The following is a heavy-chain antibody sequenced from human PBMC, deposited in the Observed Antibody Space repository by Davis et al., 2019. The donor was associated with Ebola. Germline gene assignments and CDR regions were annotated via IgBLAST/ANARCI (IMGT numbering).Heavy chain of an antibody. CDR2: ISYDGSKT. CDR3: ARGVGATGLLYYYGMDV. D-gene: IGHD1-26*01. CDR1: GFTFSSYA. V-gene: IGHV3-30*04. Sequence: PGGSLRLSCAASGFTFSSYAMHWVRQAPGKGLEWVAVISYDGSKTSYLQSVEGRLTISRDNSKNTLYLQMESLRVDDTAVYYCARGVGATGLLYYYGMDVWGPGTTVTVSS. J-gene: IGHJ6*02.